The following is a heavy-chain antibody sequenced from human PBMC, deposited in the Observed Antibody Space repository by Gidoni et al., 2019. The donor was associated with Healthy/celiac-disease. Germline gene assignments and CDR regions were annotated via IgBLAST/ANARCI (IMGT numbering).Heavy chain of an antibody. J-gene: IGHJ6*02. D-gene: IGHD3-3*01. CDR2: ISYDGSNK. Sequence: QVQLVESGGGVVQPGRSLILSCAASGFTFRSYAMHWVRQAPGKGLEWVAVISYDGSNKYYADSVKGRFTIARDNSKNTLYLQMSSLRAEDTAVYYCARGLGIFVSLGSYGMDVWGQGTTVTVSS. V-gene: IGHV3-30-3*01. CDR1: GFTFRSYA. CDR3: ARGLGIFVSLGSYGMDV.